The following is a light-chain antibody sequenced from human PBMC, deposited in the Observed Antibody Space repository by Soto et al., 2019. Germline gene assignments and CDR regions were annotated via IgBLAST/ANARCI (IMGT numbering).Light chain of an antibody. CDR3: QQRSNWPPGYT. CDR2: DAS. J-gene: IGKJ2*01. Sequence: ETVLTQSPATLSLSPGERATLSCRASQSVTTYLAWYQQKPGQAPRLLIYDASNRATGIPARFSGSGSGTDFTLTISSLEPDDFAVYYCQQRSNWPPGYTFGQGTKLEIK. V-gene: IGKV3-11*01. CDR1: QSVTTY.